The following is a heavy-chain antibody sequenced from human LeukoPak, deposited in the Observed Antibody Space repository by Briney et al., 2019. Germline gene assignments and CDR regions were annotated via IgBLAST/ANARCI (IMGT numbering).Heavy chain of an antibody. Sequence: GGSLRLSCAASGFTFSDYYMTWIRQAPGKGLEWLSYINTGSTYTNYANSVKGRFTISRDNAKNSLYLQLNSLRAEDTAVYYCTREDNWYFDLWGRGTLVTVS. V-gene: IGHV3-11*05. CDR1: GFTFSDYY. CDR2: INTGSTYT. J-gene: IGHJ2*01. CDR3: TREDNWYFDL.